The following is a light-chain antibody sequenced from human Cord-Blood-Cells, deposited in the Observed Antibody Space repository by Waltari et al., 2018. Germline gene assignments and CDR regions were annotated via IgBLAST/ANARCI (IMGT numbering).Light chain of an antibody. Sequence: EIVLTQSPATLSLSPRERATLSCRATKSLSSYLACYQQKPGQAPRLLIYDVSNTPTGIPATFSGSGSGTDFTLTISSLEPEAFAVYYCQQRSNWTPTTFGQGTRLEIK. CDR3: QQRSNWTPTT. CDR2: DVS. V-gene: IGKV3-11*01. CDR1: KSLSSY. J-gene: IGKJ5*01.